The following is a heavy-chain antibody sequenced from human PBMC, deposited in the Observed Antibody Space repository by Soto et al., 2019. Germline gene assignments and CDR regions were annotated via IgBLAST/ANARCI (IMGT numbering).Heavy chain of an antibody. CDR3: ARGNVRFAPSAVAALTRSYYDGMDV. Sequence: KPSETLSLTCAVYGGSFSGYYWSWIRQPPGKGLEWIGEINHSGSANYNPSLKSRVTISVDTSKNQFSLKLSSVTAADTAVYYCARGNVRFAPSAVAALTRSYYDGMDVWGQGTTVTVSS. D-gene: IGHD6-19*01. J-gene: IGHJ6*02. CDR1: GGSFSGYY. V-gene: IGHV4-34*01. CDR2: INHSGSA.